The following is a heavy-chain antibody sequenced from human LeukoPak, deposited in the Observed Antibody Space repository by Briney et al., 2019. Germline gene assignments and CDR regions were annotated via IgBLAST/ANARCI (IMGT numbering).Heavy chain of an antibody. D-gene: IGHD6-13*01. V-gene: IGHV3-30*03. Sequence: GGSLRLSCAASGFTFSSYGMHWVRQAPGKGLEWVAVISYDGSNKYYADSVKGRFTISRDNAKNSLYLQMNSLRAEDTAVYYCARDLGHSSSWYTGWTGYYYGMDVWGQGTTVTVSS. CDR1: GFTFSSYG. CDR3: ARDLGHSSSWYTGWTGYYYGMDV. J-gene: IGHJ6*02. CDR2: ISYDGSNK.